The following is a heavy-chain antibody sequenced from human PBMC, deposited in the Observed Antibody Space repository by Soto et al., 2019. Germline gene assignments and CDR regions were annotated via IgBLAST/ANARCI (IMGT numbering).Heavy chain of an antibody. CDR2: VYYSGSS. CDR1: GDSISGGASF. CDR3: AKLSCTSSTCYFPGWFDP. V-gene: IGHV4-31*03. D-gene: IGHD2-2*01. Sequence: SETLSLTCTVPGDSISGGASFWSWIRQPPXKGLEWIANVYYSGSSYYNPSLKSRLTISVDTTKNQFSLQLKSMTAADTAVYYCAKLSCTSSTCYFPGWFDPWGQGTLVTVSS. J-gene: IGHJ5*02.